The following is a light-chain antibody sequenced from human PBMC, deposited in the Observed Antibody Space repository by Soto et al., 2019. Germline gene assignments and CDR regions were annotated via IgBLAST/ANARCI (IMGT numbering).Light chain of an antibody. CDR3: QQYNNWPRT. V-gene: IGKV3-15*01. J-gene: IGKJ1*01. CDR1: QSVSSN. CDR2: GAS. Sequence: EIVLTHSPGPLSLSPGERATLSSRSSQSVSSNYLAWYQQRPGQAPRLLIYGASTRATGIPARFSGSGSGTEFTLTISSLQSEDFGVYYCQQYNNWPRTFGQGTKV.